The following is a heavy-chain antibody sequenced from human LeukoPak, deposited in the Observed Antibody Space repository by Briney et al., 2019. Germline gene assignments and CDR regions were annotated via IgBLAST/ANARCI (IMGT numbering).Heavy chain of an antibody. CDR2: IIPILGIA. Sequence: PVRVSCKASGGTFSSYAITWVRQAPGQGLEWMGRIIPILGIANYAQKFQGRVTITADKSTSTAYMELSSLRSEDTAVYYCARDSGPAAMYYFDYWGQGTLVTVSS. V-gene: IGHV1-69*04. J-gene: IGHJ4*02. D-gene: IGHD2-2*01. CDR3: ARDSGPAAMYYFDY. CDR1: GGTFSSYA.